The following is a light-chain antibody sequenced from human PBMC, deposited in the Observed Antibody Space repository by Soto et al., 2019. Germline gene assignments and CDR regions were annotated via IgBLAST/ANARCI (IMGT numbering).Light chain of an antibody. CDR1: QGISTY. CDR2: AAS. V-gene: IGKV1-9*01. Sequence: IQLTQSPSSLSASVGDRVTITCRASQGISTYLAWYQQKPGKAPRLLIYAASTLQSGVPSRFSGSGSGTDFTLTIISLQPEDFATYYCQQAYSFPITFGQGTRLE. J-gene: IGKJ5*01. CDR3: QQAYSFPIT.